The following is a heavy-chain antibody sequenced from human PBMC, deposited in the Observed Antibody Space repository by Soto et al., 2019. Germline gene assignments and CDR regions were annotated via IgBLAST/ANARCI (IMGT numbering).Heavy chain of an antibody. J-gene: IGHJ6*02. V-gene: IGHV2-26*01. CDR3: VRMNADSYQFYYAMDV. D-gene: IGHD2-2*01. Sequence: QVTLKESGPVLAKPTETLTLTCTVSGFSLTTGRMGVSWIRQPPGKALEWLAHIFSDAERSYSTSMQSRLTISKDTSGSQVVLSMTNVDPVDTGTYYCVRMNADSYQFYYAMDVWGHGTTVTVSS. CDR1: GFSLTTGRMG. CDR2: IFSDAER.